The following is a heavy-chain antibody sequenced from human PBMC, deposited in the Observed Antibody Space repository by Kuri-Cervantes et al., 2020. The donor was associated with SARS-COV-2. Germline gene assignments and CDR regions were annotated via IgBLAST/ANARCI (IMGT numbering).Heavy chain of an antibody. V-gene: IGHV3-30*02. CDR3: AIPPFSRAPSYYYYMDV. CDR2: IRYDGSNK. D-gene: IGHD2/OR15-2a*01. CDR1: GFTFSSYG. Sequence: GESLKISCAASGFTFSSYGMHWVRRAPGKGLEWVAFIRYDGSNKYYADSVKGRFTISRDNSKNTLYLQMNSLRAEDTAVYYCAIPPFSRAPSYYYYMDVWGKGTTVTVSS. J-gene: IGHJ6*03.